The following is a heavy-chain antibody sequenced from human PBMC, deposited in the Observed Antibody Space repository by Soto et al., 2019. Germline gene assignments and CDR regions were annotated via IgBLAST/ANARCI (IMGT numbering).Heavy chain of an antibody. V-gene: IGHV1-3*01. J-gene: IGHJ6*02. CDR2: INGGSGNT. CDR1: GFTFTSYA. CDR3: ARRITMVRGVIGYYYYGMDV. D-gene: IGHD3-10*01. Sequence: ASVKVSCKSSGFTFTSYAIHWLRQAPGQRPQWMGWINGGSGNTNYAQKLQGRVTMTTDTSTSTAYMELRSLRSDDTAVYYCARRITMVRGVIGYYYYGMDVWGQGTTVTVSS.